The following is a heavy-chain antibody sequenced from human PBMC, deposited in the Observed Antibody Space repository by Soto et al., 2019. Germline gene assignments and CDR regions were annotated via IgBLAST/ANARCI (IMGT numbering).Heavy chain of an antibody. CDR1: GFTFSSYW. Sequence: EVQLVESGGGLVQPGGSLRLSCAASGFTFSSYWMSWVRQAPGKGLEWVSTIKQDGSEKYYVDSVKGRFTISRDNAKNSRYLQMNSLRADDTAVYYCARDRSSSSCAFDIWGQGTMVTVSS. J-gene: IGHJ3*02. V-gene: IGHV3-7*01. D-gene: IGHD6-6*01. CDR2: IKQDGSEK. CDR3: ARDRSSSSCAFDI.